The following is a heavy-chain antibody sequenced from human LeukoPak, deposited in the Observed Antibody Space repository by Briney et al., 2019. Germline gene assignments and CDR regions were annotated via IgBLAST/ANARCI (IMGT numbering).Heavy chain of an antibody. CDR3: ARDIIAVAGGYFDY. CDR1: GDSIGSYY. V-gene: IGHV4-4*07. J-gene: IGHJ4*02. Sequence: PSETLSLTCTVSGDSIGSYYWSWIRQPAGKGLEWIGRIYTSGSTNYNPSLKSRVTMSVDTSKNQFSLKLSSVTAADTAVYYCARDIIAVAGGYFDYWGQGTLVTVSS. CDR2: IYTSGST. D-gene: IGHD6-19*01.